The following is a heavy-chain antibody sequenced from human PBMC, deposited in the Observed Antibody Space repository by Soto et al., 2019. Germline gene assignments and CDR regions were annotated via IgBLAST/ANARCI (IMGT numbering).Heavy chain of an antibody. V-gene: IGHV4-34*01. J-gene: IGHJ4*02. CDR3: AREHYDFWSGYFH. CDR1: GGSFSGYY. CDR2: INHSGST. D-gene: IGHD3-3*01. Sequence: KPSETLSLSCAVYGGSFSGYYWSWIRQPPGKGLEWIGEINHSGSTNYNPSLKSRVTISVDTSKNQFSLKLSSVTAADTAVYYCAREHYDFWSGYFHWGQGTLVTVSS.